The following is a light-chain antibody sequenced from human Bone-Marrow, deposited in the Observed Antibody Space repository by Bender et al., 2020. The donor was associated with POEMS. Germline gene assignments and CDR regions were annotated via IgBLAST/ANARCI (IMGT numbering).Light chain of an antibody. J-gene: IGLJ2*01. CDR1: ELANQY. CDR2: KDT. Sequence: SYELTQPPSVSVSPGQTARITCSGDELANQYGYWYQQKPGQAPVLVMYKDTERPSGIPERFSGSSSGTTVTLTISGVQAEDEDDYYCQSADSSGTYPVVFGGGTKLTVL. CDR3: QSADSSGTYPVV. V-gene: IGLV3-25*03.